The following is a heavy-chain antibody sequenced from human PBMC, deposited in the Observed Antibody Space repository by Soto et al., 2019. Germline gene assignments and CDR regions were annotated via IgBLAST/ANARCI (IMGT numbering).Heavy chain of an antibody. CDR2: IVPIVDTS. CDR3: VRVVAIPGYPDN. J-gene: IGHJ4*02. D-gene: IGHD5-12*01. Sequence: QVQLVQSGAEVRQPASPVKVSCKTSGATLSSYAISGVRQAPGQGLEWMGGIVPIVDTSTYAQKFQGRVTITADESTSTAYMELSSLRSDDTAIYYCVRVVAIPGYPDNWGQGTLVTVSS. V-gene: IGHV1-69*12. CDR1: GATLSSYA.